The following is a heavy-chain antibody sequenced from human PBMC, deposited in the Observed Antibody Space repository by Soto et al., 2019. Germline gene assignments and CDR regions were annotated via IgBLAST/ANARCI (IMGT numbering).Heavy chain of an antibody. CDR3: ARGCGSGSYCYYGMDV. CDR2: ISSSSSYI. CDR1: GFTFSSYS. Sequence: PGGSLRLSCAASGFTFSSYSMNWVRQAPGKGLEWVSSISSSSSYIYYADSVKGRFTISRDNAKNSLYLQMNSLRAEDTAVYYCARGCGSGSYCYYGMDVWGQGTTVTVSS. V-gene: IGHV3-21*01. J-gene: IGHJ6*02. D-gene: IGHD3-10*01.